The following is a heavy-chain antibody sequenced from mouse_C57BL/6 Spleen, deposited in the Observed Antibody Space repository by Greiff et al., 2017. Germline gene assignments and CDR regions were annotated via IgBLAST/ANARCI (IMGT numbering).Heavy chain of an antibody. CDR2: IYPGDGDT. CDR1: GYAFSSSW. D-gene: IGHD2-4*01. J-gene: IGHJ4*01. CDR3: ANDYDSPYAMDY. V-gene: IGHV1-82*01. Sequence: QVQLKESGPELVKPGASVKISCKASGYAFSSSWMNWVKQRPGKGLEWIGRIYPGDGDTNYNGKFKGKATLTADKSSSTAYMQLSSLTSEDSAVYFCANDYDSPYAMDYWGQGTSVTVSS.